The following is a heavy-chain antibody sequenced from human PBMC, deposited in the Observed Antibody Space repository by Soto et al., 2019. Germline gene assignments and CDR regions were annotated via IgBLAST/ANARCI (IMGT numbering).Heavy chain of an antibody. Sequence: VQLVESGGGVVQPGRSLRLSCAASGFTFSSYGMHWVRQAPGKGLEWVSAMSGRGDSIYYADSVKGRFTISRDNSKNTLYLQMNSLRAEDTAVYYCAKGLVPDGMDVWGQGTTVTVSS. CDR1: GFTFSSYG. J-gene: IGHJ6*02. V-gene: IGHV3-23*04. D-gene: IGHD2-2*01. CDR2: MSGRGDSI. CDR3: AKGLVPDGMDV.